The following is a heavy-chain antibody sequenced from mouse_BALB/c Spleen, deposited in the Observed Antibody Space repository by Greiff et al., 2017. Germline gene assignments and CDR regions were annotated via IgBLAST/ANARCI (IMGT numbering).Heavy chain of an antibody. CDR3: ARGLTTATDYYAMDY. CDR1: GYSFTGYT. V-gene: IGHV1-18*01. J-gene: IGHJ4*01. CDR2: INPYNGGT. D-gene: IGHD1-2*01. Sequence: EVQVVESGPELVKPGASMKISCKASGYSFTGYTMNWVKQSHGKNLEWIGLINPYNGGTSYNQKFKGKATLTVDKSSSTAYMELLSLTSEDSAVYYCARGLTTATDYYAMDYWGQGTSVTVSS.